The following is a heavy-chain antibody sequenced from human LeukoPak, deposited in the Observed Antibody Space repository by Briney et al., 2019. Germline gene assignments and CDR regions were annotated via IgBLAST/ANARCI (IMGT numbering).Heavy chain of an antibody. Sequence: GGSLRLSCTASGFTFGDYAMSWFRQAPGKGLEWVSAISGSGGSTYYADSVKGRFTISRDNSKNTLYLQMNSLRAEDTAVYYCAKGAGWNYLGHPDYWGQGTLVTVSS. D-gene: IGHD1-7*01. CDR1: GFTFGDYA. V-gene: IGHV3-23*01. CDR3: AKGAGWNYLGHPDY. CDR2: ISGSGGST. J-gene: IGHJ4*02.